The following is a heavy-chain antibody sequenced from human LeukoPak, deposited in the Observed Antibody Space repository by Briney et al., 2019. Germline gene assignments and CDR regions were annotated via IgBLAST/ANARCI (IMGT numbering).Heavy chain of an antibody. V-gene: IGHV4-39*07. Sequence: PSETLSLTCSVSGGSISSSGYYWAWIRQPPGKGLEWIGSIHYSGSTYYNPSLKSRVTISVDTSKKQFSLKLSSVTAADTAVYYCASGSYYYDSSGYLIGLDAFDIWGQGTMVTVSS. J-gene: IGHJ3*02. D-gene: IGHD3-22*01. CDR2: IHYSGST. CDR3: ASGSYYYDSSGYLIGLDAFDI. CDR1: GGSISSSGYY.